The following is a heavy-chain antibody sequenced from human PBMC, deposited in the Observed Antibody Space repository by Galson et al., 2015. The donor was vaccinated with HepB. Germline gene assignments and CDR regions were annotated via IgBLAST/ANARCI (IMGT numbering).Heavy chain of an antibody. Sequence: TLSLTCTVSGGSISSSSYYWGWIRQPPGKGLEWIGSIYYSGSTYYNPSLKSRVTISVDTSKNQFSLKLSSVTAADTAVYYCAVVEMAPWGQGTLVTVSS. V-gene: IGHV4-39*01. CDR3: AVVEMAP. CDR2: IYYSGST. D-gene: IGHD5-24*01. CDR1: GGSISSSSYY. J-gene: IGHJ4*02.